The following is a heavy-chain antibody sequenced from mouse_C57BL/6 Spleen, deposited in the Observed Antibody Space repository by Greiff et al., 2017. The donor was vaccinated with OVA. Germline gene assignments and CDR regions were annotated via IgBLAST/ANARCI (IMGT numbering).Heavy chain of an antibody. CDR3: TTANWDAWFAY. V-gene: IGHV14-4*01. J-gene: IGHJ3*01. CDR1: GFNIKDDY. Sequence: VQLKQSGAELVRPGASVKLSCTASGFNIKDDYMHWVKQRPEQGLEWIGWIDPENGDTEYASKFQGKATITADTSSNTAYLQLSSLTSEDTAVYYCTTANWDAWFAYWGQGTLVTVSA. CDR2: IDPENGDT. D-gene: IGHD4-1*01.